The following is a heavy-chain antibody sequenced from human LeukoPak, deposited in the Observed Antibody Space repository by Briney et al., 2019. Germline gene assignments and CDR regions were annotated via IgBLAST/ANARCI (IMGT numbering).Heavy chain of an antibody. V-gene: IGHV1-69*01. J-gene: IGHJ5*02. D-gene: IGHD2-2*01. CDR3: AREVTRYCSSTSCFNWFDP. CDR2: IIPIFGTA. Sequence: SVKVSCKASGGTFSSYAISWVRQAPGQGLEWMGGIIPIFGTAYYAQKFQGRVTITADESTSTAYMELSSLRSEDTAVYYCAREVTRYCSSTSCFNWFDPWGQGTLVTVSS. CDR1: GGTFSSYA.